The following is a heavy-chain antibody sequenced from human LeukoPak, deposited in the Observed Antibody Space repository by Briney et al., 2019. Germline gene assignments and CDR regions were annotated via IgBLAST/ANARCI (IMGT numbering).Heavy chain of an antibody. CDR3: SKWGDYDVLTSYYDSDF. V-gene: IGHV3-23*01. D-gene: IGHD3-9*01. Sequence: PGASLRLSCAASGFTFNNYAMSWVRQAPGKGLEWVSAILGSGRSAYYADSVKGRFTISRDNSKNSLFLQMNSLRVEDTALYYCSKWGDYDVLTSYYDSDFWGQGTLVTVSA. CDR1: GFTFNNYA. J-gene: IGHJ4*02. CDR2: ILGSGRSA.